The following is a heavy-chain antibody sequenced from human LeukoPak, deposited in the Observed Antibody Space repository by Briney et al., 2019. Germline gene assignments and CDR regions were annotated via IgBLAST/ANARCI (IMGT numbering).Heavy chain of an antibody. V-gene: IGHV4-30-2*01. Sequence: SETLSLTCAVSGGSISSGGYSWSWIWQPPGKGLEWIGYIYHSGSTYYNPSLKSRVTISVDRSKNQFSLKLSSVTAADTAVYYCARGVAIFGVVSYYGMDVWGQGTTVTVSS. CDR1: GGSISSGGYS. CDR2: IYHSGST. CDR3: ARGVAIFGVVSYYGMDV. D-gene: IGHD3-3*01. J-gene: IGHJ6*02.